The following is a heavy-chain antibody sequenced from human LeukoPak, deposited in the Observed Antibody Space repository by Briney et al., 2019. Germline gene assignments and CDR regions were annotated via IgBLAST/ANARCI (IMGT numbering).Heavy chain of an antibody. Sequence: ASVKVSCKASGYTFTGYFIHWVRQAPGQGLEWMGWINPNNGGTKYAQKFQDRVTMTRDTSISTAYMELSRLRSDDTAVYYCARGRLDYYRPQPNAFDIWGQGTMVTVSS. CDR3: ARGRLDYYRPQPNAFDI. CDR1: GYTFTGYF. D-gene: IGHD3-10*01. V-gene: IGHV1-2*02. CDR2: INPNNGGT. J-gene: IGHJ3*02.